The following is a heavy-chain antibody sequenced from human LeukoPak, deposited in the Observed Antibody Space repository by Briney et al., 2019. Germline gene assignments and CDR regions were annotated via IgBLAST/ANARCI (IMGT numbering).Heavy chain of an antibody. Sequence: SETLSLTCTVSGGSITSSSYYWGWIRQPPGKGLEWIGSIYHGGNTSYNPSLKSRVTISVDTSKNQFSLKLSSVTAADTAVYYCARQIARSSGWYDRDYWGQGTLVTVSS. CDR1: GGSITSSSYY. J-gene: IGHJ4*02. CDR3: ARQIARSSGWYDRDY. D-gene: IGHD6-19*01. V-gene: IGHV4-39*01. CDR2: IYHGGNT.